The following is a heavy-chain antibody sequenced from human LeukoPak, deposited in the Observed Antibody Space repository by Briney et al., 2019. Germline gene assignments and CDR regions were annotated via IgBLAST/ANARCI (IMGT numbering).Heavy chain of an antibody. J-gene: IGHJ4*02. CDR2: IIPIFGTA. V-gene: IGHV1-69*05. D-gene: IGHD2-15*01. CDR3: GRKAGDCGGGSCYSIDY. Sequence: ASVKVSCKAFGGSLSSEAISWVRQAPGQGLEWMGGIIPIFGTAHYAQKFQDRVTITTDESTSTAYMEVSSLRSEDTAVYYCGRKAGDCGGGSCYSIDYWGQGTLVTVSS. CDR1: GGSLSSEA.